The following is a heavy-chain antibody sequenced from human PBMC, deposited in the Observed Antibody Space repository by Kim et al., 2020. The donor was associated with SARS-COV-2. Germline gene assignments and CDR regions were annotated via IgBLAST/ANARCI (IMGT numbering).Heavy chain of an antibody. CDR3: ARESSRRADY. Sequence: STCYADSVKCRVTISRDNPKNPLFRQLNSLRAENTALYYCARESSRRADYWGQGTLVTVSS. CDR2: ST. V-gene: IGHV3-23*01. J-gene: IGHJ4*02. D-gene: IGHD2-2*01.